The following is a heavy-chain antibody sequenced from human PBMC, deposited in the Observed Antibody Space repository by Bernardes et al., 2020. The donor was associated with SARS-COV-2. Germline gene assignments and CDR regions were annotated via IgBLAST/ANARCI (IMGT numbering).Heavy chain of an antibody. CDR3: AKEMWDLQLKPYFDF. CDR1: GFTFSSYA. CDR2: ISGSGRST. V-gene: IGHV3-23*01. J-gene: IGHJ4*02. Sequence: GGSLRLSCAASGFTFSSYAMSWVRQAPGKGLEWVSTISGSGRSTYYADSVKGRFTISRDNSKNTLYLQMNSLRAEDTAVYYCAKEMWDLQLKPYFDFWGQGTLVTVS. D-gene: IGHD1-26*01.